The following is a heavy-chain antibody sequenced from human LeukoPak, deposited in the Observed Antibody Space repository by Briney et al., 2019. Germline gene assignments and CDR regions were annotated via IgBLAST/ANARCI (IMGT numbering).Heavy chain of an antibody. D-gene: IGHD3-22*01. V-gene: IGHV4-39*07. CDR2: IYYSGST. J-gene: IGHJ4*02. CDR1: GGSISSSSYY. CDR3: ASPYDSSGYYPY. Sequence: SETLSLTCTVSGGSISSSSYYWGWIRQPPGKGLEWIGSIYYSGSTYYNPSLKSRVTISVDTSKNQFSLKLSSVTAADTAVYYCASPYDSSGYYPYWGQGTLVTVSS.